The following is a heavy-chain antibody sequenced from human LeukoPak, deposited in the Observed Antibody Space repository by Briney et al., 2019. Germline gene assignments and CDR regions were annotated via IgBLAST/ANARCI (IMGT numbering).Heavy chain of an antibody. CDR1: GYSLLNYG. V-gene: IGHV1-18*04. D-gene: IGHD1-26*01. CDR2: ISAYNGRT. J-gene: IGHJ4*02. CDR3: ASPRSGTYELDY. Sequence: ASVKVSCKASGYSLLNYGISWVRQAPGQGLEWLGWISAYNGRTNYAQKVQGRLTMTIDTSTHTAFMKLSSLRSDDTAIYYRASPRSGTYELDYWSQGTLVTVSS.